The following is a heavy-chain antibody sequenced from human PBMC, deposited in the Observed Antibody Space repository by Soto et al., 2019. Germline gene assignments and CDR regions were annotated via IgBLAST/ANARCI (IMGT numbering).Heavy chain of an antibody. CDR1: GFTFSSYE. CDR3: ARVDDFWSGYYKAFDI. V-gene: IGHV3-48*03. Sequence: GGSLRLSCAASGFTFSSYEMNWVRQAPGKGLEWVSYISSSGSTIYYADSVKGRFTISRDNAKNSLYLQVNSLRAEDTAVYYCARVDDFWSGYYKAFDIWGQGTMVTVSS. CDR2: ISSSGSTI. J-gene: IGHJ3*02. D-gene: IGHD3-3*01.